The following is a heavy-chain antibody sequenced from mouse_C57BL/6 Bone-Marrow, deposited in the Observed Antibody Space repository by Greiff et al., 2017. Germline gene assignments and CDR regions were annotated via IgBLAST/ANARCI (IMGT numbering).Heavy chain of an antibody. CDR1: GYTFTDYY. CDR2: INPNNGGT. V-gene: IGHV1-26*01. J-gene: IGHJ3*01. Sequence: VQLQQSGPELVKPGASVKISCQASGYTFTDYYMNWVKQSHGKSLEWIGDINPNNGGTTYNQKFKGKATLTVDKSSSTAYMELRSLTSEDSAVYYCVYYDYDWFAYWGQGTLVTVSA. CDR3: VYYDYDWFAY. D-gene: IGHD2-4*01.